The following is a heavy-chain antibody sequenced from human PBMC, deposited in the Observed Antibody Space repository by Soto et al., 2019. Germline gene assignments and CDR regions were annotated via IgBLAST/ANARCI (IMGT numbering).Heavy chain of an antibody. CDR2: IIPIFGTA. CDR3: AIYPRWELLLPFHY. J-gene: IGHJ4*02. D-gene: IGHD1-26*01. V-gene: IGHV1-69*13. CDR1: GGTFSSYA. Sequence: ASVKVSCKASGGTFSSYAISWVRQAPGQGLEWMGGIIPIFGTANYAQKFQGRVTITADESASTAYMELSSLRSEDMAVYYCAIYPRWELLLPFHYWGQGTLVTVSS.